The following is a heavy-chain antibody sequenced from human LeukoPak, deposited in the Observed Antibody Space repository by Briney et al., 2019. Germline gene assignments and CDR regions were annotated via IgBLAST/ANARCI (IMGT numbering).Heavy chain of an antibody. CDR1: GYTFTSYG. D-gene: IGHD6-13*01. CDR3: ATDPRYSSSWYYFDY. CDR2: ISAYDGNT. Sequence: ASVKVSCKASGYTFTSYGISWVRQAPGQGLEWMGWISAYDGNTNYAQKLQGRVTMTTDTSTSTAYMELRSLRSEDTAVYYCATDPRYSSSWYYFDYWGQGTLVTVSS. V-gene: IGHV1-18*01. J-gene: IGHJ4*02.